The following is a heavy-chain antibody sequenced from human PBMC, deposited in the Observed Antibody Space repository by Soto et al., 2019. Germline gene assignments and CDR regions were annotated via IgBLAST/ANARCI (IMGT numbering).Heavy chain of an antibody. D-gene: IGHD3-3*01. CDR3: ASGYDFWSGYSTKTYYYGMDV. Sequence: ASVKVSCKASGGTFSSYAISWVRQAPGQGLEWMEGIIPIFGTANYAQKFQGRVTITADESTSTAYMELSSLRSEDTAVYYFASGYDFWSGYSTKTYYYGMDVWGQGTTVTVSS. CDR1: GGTFSSYA. V-gene: IGHV1-69*13. CDR2: IIPIFGTA. J-gene: IGHJ6*02.